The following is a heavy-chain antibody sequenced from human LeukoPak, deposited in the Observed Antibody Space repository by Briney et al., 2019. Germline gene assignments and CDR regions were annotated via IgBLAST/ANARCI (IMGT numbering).Heavy chain of an antibody. V-gene: IGHV3-23*01. CDR2: ISGSGGST. Sequence: GGSLRLSCAASRFTFSSYGMSWVRQAPGKGLEWVSAISGSGGSTYYADSLKGRFTISRDNSKNTLYLQMNSLRAEDTAVYYCAKVFYRPTMIAVITKGYFDYWGQGTLVTVSS. D-gene: IGHD3-22*01. J-gene: IGHJ4*02. CDR1: RFTFSSYG. CDR3: AKVFYRPTMIAVITKGYFDY.